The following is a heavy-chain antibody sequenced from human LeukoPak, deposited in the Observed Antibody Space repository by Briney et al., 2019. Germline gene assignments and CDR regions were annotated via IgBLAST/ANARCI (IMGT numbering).Heavy chain of an antibody. J-gene: IGHJ4*02. CDR2: INWDGGST. Sequence: GGSLRLSCAASGFNFEDYTMHWVRQTPGKGLEWVSLINWDGGSTYYADSVKGRFAISRDNNKNSLYLQMTSLRTEDTALYYCTKGSNTWPSLFDYWGQGALVTVSS. CDR1: GFNFEDYT. D-gene: IGHD2-2*02. CDR3: TKGSNTWPSLFDY. V-gene: IGHV3-43*01.